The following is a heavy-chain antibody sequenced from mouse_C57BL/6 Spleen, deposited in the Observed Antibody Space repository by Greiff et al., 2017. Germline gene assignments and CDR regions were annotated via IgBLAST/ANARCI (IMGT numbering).Heavy chain of an antibody. CDR3: TRRLRRDGYYFDY. CDR2: IRNKANNHAT. Sequence: EVQRVESGGGLVQPGGSMKLSCAASGFTFSDAWMDWVRQSPEKGLEWVAEIRNKANNHATYYAESVKGRFTISRDDSKSSVYLQMNSLRAEDTGIYYCTRRLRRDGYYFDYWGQGTTLTVSS. J-gene: IGHJ2*01. V-gene: IGHV6-6*01. D-gene: IGHD3-2*02. CDR1: GFTFSDAW.